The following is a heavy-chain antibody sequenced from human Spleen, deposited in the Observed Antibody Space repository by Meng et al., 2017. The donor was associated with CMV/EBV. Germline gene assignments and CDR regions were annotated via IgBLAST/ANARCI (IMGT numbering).Heavy chain of an antibody. Sequence: SETLSLTCTVPGGSVSSGSYYWSWIRQPPGKGLEWIGYIYYSGSTNYNPSLKSRVTISVDTSKNQFSLKLSSVTAADTAVYYCARGLVGATPRAFDYWGQGTLVTVSS. CDR2: IYYSGST. CDR3: ARGLVGATPRAFDY. V-gene: IGHV4-61*01. J-gene: IGHJ4*02. D-gene: IGHD1-26*01. CDR1: GGSVSSGSYY.